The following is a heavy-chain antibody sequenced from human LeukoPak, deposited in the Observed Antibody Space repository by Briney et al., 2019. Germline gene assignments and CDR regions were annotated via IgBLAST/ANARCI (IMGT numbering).Heavy chain of an antibody. CDR1: GFTFSRYW. CDR2: INSDGSST. Sequence: GGSLRLSCAASGFTFSRYWMQWVRQAPGQGLVWLSHINSDGSSTTYADSVGGRFTTSRDNAKNTLYLQMNSLRAEDTAVYYCVRDKYVVDYWGQGTLVTVSS. CDR3: VRDKYVVDY. D-gene: IGHD2-21*01. J-gene: IGHJ4*02. V-gene: IGHV3-74*03.